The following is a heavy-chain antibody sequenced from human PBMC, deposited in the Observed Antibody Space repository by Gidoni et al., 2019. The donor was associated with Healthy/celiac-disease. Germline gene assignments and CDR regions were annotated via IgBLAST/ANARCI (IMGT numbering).Heavy chain of an antibody. D-gene: IGHD1-1*01. J-gene: IGHJ5*02. V-gene: IGHV4-34*01. Sequence: QVQLQLWVAGLFKPSETLSLTCAVYGGSFTGYYWSWIRQPPGKGLEWIGEINHSGSTNYNPYRKSRVTISVDTSKNQFSLKLRAVTAADTDVYYCARGHALDRNTKGGWFDPWGQGTLVTVSS. CDR2: INHSGST. CDR3: ARGHALDRNTKGGWFDP. CDR1: GGSFTGYY.